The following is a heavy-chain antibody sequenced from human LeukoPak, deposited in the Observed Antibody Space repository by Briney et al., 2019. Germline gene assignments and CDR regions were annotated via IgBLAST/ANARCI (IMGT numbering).Heavy chain of an antibody. J-gene: IGHJ4*02. CDR2: ISVYNGNT. V-gene: IGHV1-18*01. CDR1: GYTFTTYG. CDR3: ARARDYYGSGNYYNDFDY. Sequence: ASVQVSCKASGYTFTTYGISWVRQAPGQGLEWMGWISVYNGNTNYAQKVQGRVTITAVTSTSTAYLELRSLRSDDTAIYYCARARDYYGSGNYYNDFDYWGQGTLVTVSS. D-gene: IGHD3-10*01.